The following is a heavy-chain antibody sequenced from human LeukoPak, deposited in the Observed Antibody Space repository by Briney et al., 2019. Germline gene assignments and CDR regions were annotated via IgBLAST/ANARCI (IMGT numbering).Heavy chain of an antibody. CDR2: IYSSGNT. D-gene: IGHD3-10*01. CDR3: ARQVNYYTSGSYYKGFDP. J-gene: IGHJ5*02. CDR1: GGSISSYY. V-gene: IGHV4-59*08. Sequence: SETLSLTGTVSGGSISSYYWSWIRQPPGKGLEWIGYIYSSGNTDYNPSLKSRVTISVDTSKSQFSLKLSSVTAADTAVYYCARQVNYYTSGSYYKGFDPWGQGTPVTVSS.